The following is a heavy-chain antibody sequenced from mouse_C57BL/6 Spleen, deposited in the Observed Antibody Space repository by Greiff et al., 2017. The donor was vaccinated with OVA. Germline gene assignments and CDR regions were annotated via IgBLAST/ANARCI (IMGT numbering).Heavy chain of an antibody. V-gene: IGHV1-39*01. CDR3: ARGNYYGSSYAMDY. Sequence: VQLQQSGPELVKPGASVKISCKASGYSFTDYNMNWVKQSNGKSLEWIGVINPNYGTTSYNQKFKGKATLTVDQSSSTAYMQLNSLTSEDSAVYYWARGNYYGSSYAMDYWGQGTSVTVSS. CDR1: GYSFTDYN. J-gene: IGHJ4*01. D-gene: IGHD1-1*01. CDR2: INPNYGTT.